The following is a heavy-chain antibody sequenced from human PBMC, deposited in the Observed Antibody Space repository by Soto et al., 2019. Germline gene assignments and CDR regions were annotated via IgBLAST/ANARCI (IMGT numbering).Heavy chain of an antibody. CDR1: GSSISRSSYY. D-gene: IGHD3-10*01. J-gene: IGHJ6*02. CDR2: MYYTGSP. V-gene: IGHV4-39*01. Sequence: SETLSLTCTVSGSSISRSSYYWGWIRQPQGKGLEWIGSMYYTGSPYYNPSLKSRVTISVDTSKNQFSLKLTSVTAPDTAVYSCARRARVWFGEMGYNCYFCMGGWGRVTTVAVAS. CDR3: ARRARVWFGEMGYNCYFCMGG.